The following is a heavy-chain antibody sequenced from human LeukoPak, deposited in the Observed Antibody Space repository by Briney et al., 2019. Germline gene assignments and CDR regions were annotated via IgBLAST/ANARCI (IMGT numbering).Heavy chain of an antibody. CDR2: INPSGST. CDR3: ARGRHDITMIVVIMTSVSYYLDV. D-gene: IGHD3-22*01. V-gene: IGHV4-34*01. J-gene: IGHJ6*03. CDR1: GGSFSGYH. Sequence: SETLSLTCAVYGGSFSGYHWTWIRQSPGKGLEWIGDINPSGSTYYNPSLKSRLTISVDTSKNQFSLKLRSVTAADTAVYYCARGRHDITMIVVIMTSVSYYLDVWGKGTTVTVS.